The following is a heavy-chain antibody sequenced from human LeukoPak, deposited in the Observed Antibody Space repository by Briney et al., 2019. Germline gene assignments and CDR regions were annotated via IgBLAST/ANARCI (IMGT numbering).Heavy chain of an antibody. V-gene: IGHV3-13*01. D-gene: IGHD3-3*01. CDR1: GFTFSSCD. CDR3: ARGVLGQSYYDFWSGYRNHNWFDP. J-gene: IGHJ5*02. Sequence: GGSLRLSCAASGFTFSSCDMHWVRQATGKGLEWVSAIGTAGDTYYPGSVKGRFTISRENAKNSLYLQMNSLRAEDTAVYYCARGVLGQSYYDFWSGYRNHNWFDPWGQGTLVTVSS. CDR2: IGTAGDT.